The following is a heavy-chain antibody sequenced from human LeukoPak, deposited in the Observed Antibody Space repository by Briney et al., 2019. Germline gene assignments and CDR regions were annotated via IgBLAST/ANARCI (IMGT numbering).Heavy chain of an antibody. CDR3: ARAPPSSSWSELDY. Sequence: PSETLSITCTVSGGSISSYYWSWIRQPPGKGLEWIGYIYYSGSTNYNPSLKSRVTISVDTSKNQFSLKLSSVTAADTAVYYCARAPPSSSWSELDYWGQGTLVTVSS. J-gene: IGHJ4*02. CDR1: GGSISSYY. V-gene: IGHV4-59*01. CDR2: IYYSGST. D-gene: IGHD6-13*01.